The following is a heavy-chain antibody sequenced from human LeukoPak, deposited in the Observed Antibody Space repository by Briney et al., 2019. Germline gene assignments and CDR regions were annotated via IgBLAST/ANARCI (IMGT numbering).Heavy chain of an antibody. J-gene: IGHJ4*02. CDR1: GGFIASYS. CDR2: IYTSEGS. CDR3: ARGPSGYYYG. Sequence: SETLSLTCTVSGGFIASYSWSWIRQPAGKGLEWIGRIYTSEGSDYNPSHKSRVTMSLDTSKNQFYLKMTSVTAADTAVYYCARGPSGYYYGWGQGILVTVSS. V-gene: IGHV4-4*07. D-gene: IGHD3-22*01.